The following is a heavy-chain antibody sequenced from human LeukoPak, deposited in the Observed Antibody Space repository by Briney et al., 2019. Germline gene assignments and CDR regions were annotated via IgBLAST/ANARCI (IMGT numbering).Heavy chain of an antibody. CDR1: ENSFTSYW. CDR2: IFPGDSET. D-gene: IGHD5-12*01. V-gene: IGHV5-51*01. Sequence: GESLKISCKGSENSFTSYWIGWVRQKPGKGLEWMGIIFPGDSETRYSPSFQGQVTISADKSISTAYLQWSSLRASDTAMYYCARHAGGYDPVYNDYWGQGTLVTVSS. J-gene: IGHJ4*02. CDR3: ARHAGGYDPVYNDY.